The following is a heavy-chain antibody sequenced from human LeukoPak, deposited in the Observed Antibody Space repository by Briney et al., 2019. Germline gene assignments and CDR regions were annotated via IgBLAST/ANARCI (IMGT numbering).Heavy chain of an antibody. CDR2: ISYDGSNK. V-gene: IGHV3-30*18. CDR3: AKDRSSCYPYWFDY. Sequence: PGRSLRLSCAASGFTFSSYGMHWVRQAPGKGLEWVAVISYDGSNKYYADSVKGRFAISTDNSKNTLYLQMNSLRAEDTAVYYCAKDRSSCYPYWFDYRGERKLVSVSS. J-gene: IGHJ4*02. D-gene: IGHD6-13*01. CDR1: GFTFSSYG.